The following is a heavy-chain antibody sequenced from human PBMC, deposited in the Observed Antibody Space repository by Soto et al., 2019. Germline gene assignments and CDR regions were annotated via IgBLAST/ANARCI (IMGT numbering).Heavy chain of an antibody. J-gene: IGHJ4*02. V-gene: IGHV3-23*01. D-gene: IGHD1-20*01. CDR2: ISVSDAFI. Sequence: PWWSLRLSCAASVFACGVNWVRQSPGKGLEWVSGISVSDAFIYYADSVRGRFSISRDASENILYLQMNSLRVDDTALYYCTRETVAGITGLDYWGPGTLVTVSS. CDR1: VFACG. CDR3: TRETVAGITGLDY.